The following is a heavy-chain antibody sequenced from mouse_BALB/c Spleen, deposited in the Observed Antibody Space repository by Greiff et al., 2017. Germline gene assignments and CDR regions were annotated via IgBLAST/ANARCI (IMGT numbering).Heavy chain of an antibody. V-gene: IGHV5-4*02. D-gene: IGHD1-1*01. CDR3: ARERGRSSYGAMDY. CDR1: GFTFSDYY. Sequence: EVQLVESGGGLVKPGGSLKLSCAASGFTFSDYYMYWVRQTPEKRLEWVATISDGGSYTYYPDSVKGRFTISRDNAKNNLYLQMSSLKSEDTAMYYCARERGRSSYGAMDYWGQGTSVTVSS. J-gene: IGHJ4*01. CDR2: ISDGGSYT.